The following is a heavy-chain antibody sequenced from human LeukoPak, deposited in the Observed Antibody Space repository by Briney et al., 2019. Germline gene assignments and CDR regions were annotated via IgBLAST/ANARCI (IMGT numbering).Heavy chain of an antibody. D-gene: IGHD4-17*01. V-gene: IGHV3-23*01. Sequence: GGSLRLSCVASGFTLSSYAVSWVRQAPGKGLQWVSSLGISGDYAWYADSVKGRFTISRDTSKNTLYLQMNSLRAEDTAVYYCARVSPNTVTTLQYFDYWGQGTLVTVSS. J-gene: IGHJ4*02. CDR2: LGISGDYA. CDR3: ARVSPNTVTTLQYFDY. CDR1: GFTLSSYA.